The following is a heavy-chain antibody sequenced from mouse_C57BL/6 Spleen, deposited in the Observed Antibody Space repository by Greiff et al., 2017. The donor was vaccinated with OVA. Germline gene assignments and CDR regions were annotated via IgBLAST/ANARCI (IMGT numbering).Heavy chain of an antibody. CDR2: INPNNGGT. J-gene: IGHJ4*01. CDR1: GYTFTDYY. V-gene: IGHV1-26*01. CDR3: ARRSNLYYAMDY. D-gene: IGHD2-5*01. Sequence: EVQLQQSGPELVKPGASVKISCKASGYTFTDYYMNWVKQSHGKSLEWIGDINPNNGGTSYNQKFKGKATLTVDKSSSTAYMELRSLTSEDSAVYYCARRSNLYYAMDYWGQGTSVTVSS.